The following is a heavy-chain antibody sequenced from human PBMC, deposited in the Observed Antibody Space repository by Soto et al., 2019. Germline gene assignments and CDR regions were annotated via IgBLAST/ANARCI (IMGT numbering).Heavy chain of an antibody. V-gene: IGHV4-39*01. J-gene: IGHJ4*02. CDR1: GGSISSSSYY. CDR2: IYYSGST. CDR3: AGAVARGVIINLDY. D-gene: IGHD3-10*01. Sequence: PXATLSLTCTVSGGSISSSSYYWGWIRQPPGKGLEWIGSIYYSGSTYYNPSLKSRVTISVDTSKNQFSLKLSSVTAADTAVYYCAGAVARGVIINLDYWGQGTLVTVSS.